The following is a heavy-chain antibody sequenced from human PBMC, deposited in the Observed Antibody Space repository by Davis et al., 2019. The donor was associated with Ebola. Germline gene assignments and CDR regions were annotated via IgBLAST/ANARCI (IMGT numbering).Heavy chain of an antibody. CDR1: GGSFSGYY. CDR2: INHSGST. V-gene: IGHV4-34*01. J-gene: IGHJ6*02. Sequence: SETLSLTCAVYGGSFSGYYWSWIRQPPGKGLEWIGEINHSGSTNYNPSLKSRVTISVDTSKNQFSLKLSSVTAADTAVYYCARSRGMTTVPRYYYGMDVWGQGTTVTVSS. CDR3: ARSRGMTTVPRYYYGMDV. D-gene: IGHD4-11*01.